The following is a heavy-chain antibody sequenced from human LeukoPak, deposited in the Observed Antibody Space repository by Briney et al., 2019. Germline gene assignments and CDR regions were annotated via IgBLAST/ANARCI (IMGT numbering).Heavy chain of an antibody. CDR2: ISGSGGST. D-gene: IGHD6-19*01. CDR3: AKDHGSVAGKNDY. Sequence: PGGSLRLSCAASGFTFSSYSMNWVRQAPGKGLEWVSAISGSGGSTYYADSVKGRFTISRDNSKNTLYLQMNSLRAEDTAVYYCAKDHGSVAGKNDYWGQGTLVTVSS. V-gene: IGHV3-23*01. J-gene: IGHJ4*02. CDR1: GFTFSSYS.